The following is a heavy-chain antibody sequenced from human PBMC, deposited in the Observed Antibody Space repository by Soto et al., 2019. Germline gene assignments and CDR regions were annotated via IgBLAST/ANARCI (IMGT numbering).Heavy chain of an antibody. D-gene: IGHD3-3*01. CDR1: GGTFSSYA. Sequence: SVKVSCKASGGTFSSYAISWVRQAPGQGLEWMGGIIPIFGTANYAQKFQGRVTITADESTSTAYMELSSLRSEDTAVYYCASRAEITISSGSRIYGMDVWGQGTTVTVSS. J-gene: IGHJ6*02. CDR2: IIPIFGTA. CDR3: ASRAEITISSGSRIYGMDV. V-gene: IGHV1-69*13.